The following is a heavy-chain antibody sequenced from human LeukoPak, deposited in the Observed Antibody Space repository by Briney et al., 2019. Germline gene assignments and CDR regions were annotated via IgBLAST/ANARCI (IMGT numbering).Heavy chain of an antibody. Sequence: ASVKVSCKASGYTFTSYAMHWVRQAPGQRLEWMGWISGGNGNTKYSQKFQGRVTITRDTSASTAYMELSSLRSEDTAVYYCARSGGDYWGQGTLVTVSS. V-gene: IGHV1-3*01. D-gene: IGHD1-26*01. CDR1: GYTFTSYA. CDR2: ISGGNGNT. CDR3: ARSGGDY. J-gene: IGHJ4*02.